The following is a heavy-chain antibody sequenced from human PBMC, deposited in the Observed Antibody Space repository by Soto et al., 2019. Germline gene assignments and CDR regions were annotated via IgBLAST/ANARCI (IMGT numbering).Heavy chain of an antibody. J-gene: IGHJ4*02. Sequence: QVQLVQSGTEVKRPGASVKVSCKTPGNFCSKFGISWVRQAPGQGLAWMGSINGHTGSTNYAPKFRGRVTMTTDTSTGILYMELSSLTSDDTAVYYCGRDGDQWDPRYLDYWGQGTLVSV. CDR1: GNFCSKFG. CDR3: GRDGDQWDPRYLDY. CDR2: INGHTGST. V-gene: IGHV1-18*01. D-gene: IGHD1-26*01.